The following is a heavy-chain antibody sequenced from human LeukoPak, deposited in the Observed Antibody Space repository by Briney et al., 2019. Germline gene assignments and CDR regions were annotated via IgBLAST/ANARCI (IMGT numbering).Heavy chain of an antibody. V-gene: IGHV3-49*04. CDR2: IRSKAYRGTT. Sequence: GGSLRLSCTGSGFTFGDHAMSWVRQAPGKGLEWVGFIRSKAYRGTTEYAASVKGRFSISRDDSASTAYLQMNSLKTEDTAVYYCARGPIQLWIHDAMDVWGQGTTVTVSS. CDR1: GFTFGDHA. D-gene: IGHD5-18*01. CDR3: ARGPIQLWIHDAMDV. J-gene: IGHJ6*02.